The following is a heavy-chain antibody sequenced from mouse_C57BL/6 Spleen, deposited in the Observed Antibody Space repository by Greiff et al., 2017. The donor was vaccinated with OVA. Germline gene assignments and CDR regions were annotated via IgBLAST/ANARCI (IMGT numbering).Heavy chain of an antibody. J-gene: IGHJ3*01. Sequence: VQVVESGAELVRPGASVTLSCKASGYTFTDYEMHWVKQTPVHGLEWIGAIDPETGGTAYNQKFKGKAILTADKSSSTAYMELRSLISEDSAVYYCTIYDYNESWFACWGQGTMVTVSA. D-gene: IGHD2-4*01. CDR2: IDPETGGT. CDR1: GYTFTDYE. CDR3: TIYDYNESWFAC. V-gene: IGHV1-15*01.